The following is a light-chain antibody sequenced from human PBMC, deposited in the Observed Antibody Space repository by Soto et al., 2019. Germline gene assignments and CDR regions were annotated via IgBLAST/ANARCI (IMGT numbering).Light chain of an antibody. J-gene: IGLJ1*01. V-gene: IGLV1-36*01. Sequence: QSVLTQPPSVSAAPRQRVTISCSGSSSNIGNNAVNWYQQLPGKAPKLLIYYDDLLPSGVSDRFSGSKSGTSASLAIRGLQSEDEAVYYCAAWDDRLNGHYVFGTGTQLTVL. CDR1: SSNIGNNA. CDR3: AAWDDRLNGHYV. CDR2: YDD.